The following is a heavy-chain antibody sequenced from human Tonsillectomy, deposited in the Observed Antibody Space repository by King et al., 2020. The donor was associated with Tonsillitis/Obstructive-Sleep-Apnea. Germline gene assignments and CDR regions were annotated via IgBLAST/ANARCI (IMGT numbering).Heavy chain of an antibody. Sequence: VQLVESGGGLVQPGGSLRLSCAASGFTFSSYAMSWVRQAPGKGLEWVSAISASGGSTYYADSVKGRFTITRDNSKNTVYLQINSLRAEDTAVYYCAKCANDYVWGTYKNYYGMDVWGHGTPVTVSS. CDR1: GFTFSSYA. CDR2: ISASGGST. V-gene: IGHV3-23*04. J-gene: IGHJ6*02. CDR3: AKCANDYVWGTYKNYYGMDV. D-gene: IGHD3-16*01.